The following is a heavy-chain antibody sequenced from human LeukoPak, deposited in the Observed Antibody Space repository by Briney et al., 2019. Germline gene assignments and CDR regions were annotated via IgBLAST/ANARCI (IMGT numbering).Heavy chain of an antibody. CDR3: ATAADSYYYDSSGYPRPFDY. J-gene: IGHJ4*02. Sequence: ASVKVSCKVSGYTLTELSMHWVRQAPGKGLEWMGGFDPEDGETIYAQKFQGRVTMTEDTSTDTAYMEPSSLRSEDTAVYYCATAADSYYYDSSGYPRPFDYWGQGTLVTVSS. CDR2: FDPEDGET. V-gene: IGHV1-24*01. CDR1: GYTLTELS. D-gene: IGHD3-22*01.